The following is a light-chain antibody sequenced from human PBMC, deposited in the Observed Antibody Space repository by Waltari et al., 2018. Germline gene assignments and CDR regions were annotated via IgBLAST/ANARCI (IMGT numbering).Light chain of an antibody. CDR2: DAS. Sequence: IVFTQSPATLSLSPGARATLSCRASQSVSSYLAWYQQKPGQAPRLLIYDASNRATGIPARFSGSGSGTDFTLTISSLEPEDFAVYYCQQRSNWPPLTFGGGTKVEIK. V-gene: IGKV3-11*01. CDR3: QQRSNWPPLT. CDR1: QSVSSY. J-gene: IGKJ4*01.